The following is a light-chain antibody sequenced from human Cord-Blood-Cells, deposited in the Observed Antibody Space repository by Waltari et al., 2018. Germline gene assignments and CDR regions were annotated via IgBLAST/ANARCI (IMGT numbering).Light chain of an antibody. CDR3: SSYTSSSTLVYV. CDR2: DVS. J-gene: IGLJ1*01. CDR1: SSDVGGYNY. V-gene: IGLV2-14*01. Sequence: QSALTQPASVSGSPGQSITISCTGTSSDVGGYNYVSWSQQHPGKAPKLMIYDVSNRPSGVSNRFSGSKSGNTASLTISGLQAEDEADYYCSSYTSSSTLVYVFGTGTKVTVL.